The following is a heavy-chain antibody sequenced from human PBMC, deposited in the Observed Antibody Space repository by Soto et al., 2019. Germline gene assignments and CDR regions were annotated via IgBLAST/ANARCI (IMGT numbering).Heavy chain of an antibody. CDR3: VKGYYYDSSGYFYGRTEFDY. V-gene: IGHV3-64D*06. J-gene: IGHJ4*02. Sequence: GGSLRLSCSAPGFTFSSYAMHWVRQAPGKGLEYVSAISSNGGSTYYADSVKGRFTISRDNSKNTLYLQMSSLRAEDTAVYYCVKGYYYDSSGYFYGRTEFDYWGQGTLVTVSS. D-gene: IGHD3-22*01. CDR1: GFTFSSYA. CDR2: ISSNGGST.